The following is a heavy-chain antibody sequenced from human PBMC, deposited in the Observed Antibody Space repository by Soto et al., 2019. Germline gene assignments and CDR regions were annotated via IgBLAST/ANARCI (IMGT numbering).Heavy chain of an antibody. CDR3: ARAAYEILTGYYRR. V-gene: IGHV1-18*01. Sequence: QVQLVQSGAEVKKPGASVKVSCKASGYTFTNYGISWVRQAPGQGLEWMGWISAYNGNTNYAQKFQGRVTMTTDTSTTTADMELRSLRSDDTAVYYCARAAYEILTGYYRRWGQGTLVTVSS. D-gene: IGHD3-9*01. CDR1: GYTFTNYG. CDR2: ISAYNGNT. J-gene: IGHJ4*02.